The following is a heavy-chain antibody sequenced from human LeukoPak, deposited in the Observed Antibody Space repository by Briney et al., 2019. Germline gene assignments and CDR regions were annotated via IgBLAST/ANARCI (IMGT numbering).Heavy chain of an antibody. D-gene: IGHD3/OR15-3a*01. CDR3: ASGRTSWTTARFDY. J-gene: IGHJ4*02. CDR1: GGSISSSNW. CDR2: INHSGST. Sequence: SGTLSLTCAVSGGSISSSNWWSWIRQPPGKGLEWIGEINHSGSTNYNPSLKSRVTISVDTSKNQFSLKLSSVTAADTAVYYCASGRTSWTTARFDYWGQGTLVTVSS. V-gene: IGHV4-4*02.